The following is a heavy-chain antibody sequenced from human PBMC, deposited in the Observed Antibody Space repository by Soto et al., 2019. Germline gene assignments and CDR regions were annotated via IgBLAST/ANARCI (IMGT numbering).Heavy chain of an antibody. V-gene: IGHV4-34*01. D-gene: IGHD5-12*01. J-gene: IGHJ3*02. CDR1: GGSFSGYY. CDR3: ASGGYSGYDYAFDI. Sequence: ASETLSLTCAVYGGSFSGYYWSWIRQPPGKGLEWIGEINHSGSTNYNPSLKSRVTISVDTSKNQFSLKLSSVTAADTAVYYCASGGYSGYDYAFDIWGQGTMVTVSS. CDR2: INHSGST.